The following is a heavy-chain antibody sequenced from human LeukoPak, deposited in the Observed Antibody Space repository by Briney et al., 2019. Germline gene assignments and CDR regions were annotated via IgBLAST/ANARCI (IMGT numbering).Heavy chain of an antibody. V-gene: IGHV3-30*02. J-gene: IGHJ4*02. D-gene: IGHD1-1*01. CDR2: IRYDGSNE. CDR3: ASSEGLQRRPGN. CDR1: GFIFSNYG. Sequence: GGSLRLSCAASGFIFSNYGMHWVRQAPGKGLEWVAFIRYDGSNEYYADSVSGRFTISRDSSKNTLYLQMNSLRAEDTAVYYCASSEGLQRRPGNWGQGTLSPSPQ.